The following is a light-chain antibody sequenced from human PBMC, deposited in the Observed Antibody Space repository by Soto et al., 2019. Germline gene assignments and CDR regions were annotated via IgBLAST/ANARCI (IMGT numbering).Light chain of an antibody. CDR1: QSVSGRY. CDR3: QQYGNTTRT. V-gene: IGKV3-20*01. CDR2: GAS. Sequence: DIVLTQSPGTLSLSPGERATLSCRASQSVSGRYLAWYQQKPGQAPRLLIYGASTRAAGIPDRISGSGCGKDFNLIISRREHEDIGVYYCQQYGNTTRTFGRGTKVEI. J-gene: IGKJ1*01.